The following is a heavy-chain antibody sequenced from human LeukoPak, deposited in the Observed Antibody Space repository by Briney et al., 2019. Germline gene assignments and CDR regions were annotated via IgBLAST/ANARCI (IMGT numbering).Heavy chain of an antibody. Sequence: PSETLSLTCTVSGGSISSYYWSWIRQPPGKGLEWIGYIYYSGSTNYNPSLKSRVTISVDTSKNQFSLKLSSVTAADTAVYYCARHMVRGVNPLDCWGQGTLVTVSS. D-gene: IGHD3-10*01. CDR2: IYYSGST. CDR3: ARHMVRGVNPLDC. J-gene: IGHJ4*02. V-gene: IGHV4-59*01. CDR1: GGSISSYY.